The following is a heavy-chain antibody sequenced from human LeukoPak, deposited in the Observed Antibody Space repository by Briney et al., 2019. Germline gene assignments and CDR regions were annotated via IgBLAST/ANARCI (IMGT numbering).Heavy chain of an antibody. V-gene: IGHV3-7*01. CDR1: GFNFSSSY. CDR3: ARVPGIAVAGKYYYYYGMDV. CDR2: IKQDGSEK. D-gene: IGHD6-19*01. Sequence: PGGSLRLSCETSGFNFSSSYMAWFRQPPGKGLEWVANIKQDGSEKYYADSVKGRFTISRDNAKNSLYLQMNSLRAEDTAVYYCARVPGIAVAGKYYYYYGMDVWGQGTTVTVSS. J-gene: IGHJ6*02.